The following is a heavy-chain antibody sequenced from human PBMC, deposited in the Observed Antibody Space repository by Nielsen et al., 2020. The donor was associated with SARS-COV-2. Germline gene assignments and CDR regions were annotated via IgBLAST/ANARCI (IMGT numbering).Heavy chain of an antibody. CDR1: GYTFTTYG. J-gene: IGHJ4*02. CDR3: ARAAYNWDFDY. Sequence: ASVKVSCKASGYTFTTYGIGWVRQASGQRLQWMGWNSPYSGDTGYSQILQGRVTMTTDTSTSTAFMELRSLRSDDTAVYYCARAAYNWDFDYWGQGTLVTVSS. CDR2: NSPYSGDT. V-gene: IGHV1-18*04. D-gene: IGHD1-20*01.